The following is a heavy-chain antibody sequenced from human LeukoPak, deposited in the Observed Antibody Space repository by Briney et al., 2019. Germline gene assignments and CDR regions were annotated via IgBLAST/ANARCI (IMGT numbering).Heavy chain of an antibody. J-gene: IGHJ4*02. CDR3: ANLDSYYYGSRSPFDY. CDR1: GFTFSNHA. V-gene: IGHV3-23*01. D-gene: IGHD3-10*01. Sequence: PGGSLRLSCAASGFTFSNHAMNWVGQAPGQGLEWVSGISGSATDSYYADSVKGRFTISRDNSKNTLYLQMNSLRAEDTALYYCANLDSYYYGSRSPFDYWGQGTLVTVSS. CDR2: ISGSATDS.